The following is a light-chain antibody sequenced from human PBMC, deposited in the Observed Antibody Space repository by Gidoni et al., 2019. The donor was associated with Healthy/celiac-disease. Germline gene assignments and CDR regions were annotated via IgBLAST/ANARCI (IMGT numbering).Light chain of an antibody. CDR2: DAS. J-gene: IGKJ3*01. CDR3: QQRSNWPPLFT. V-gene: IGKV3-11*01. Sequence: DIVLTQSPATLSLSPGERATLSCRASQSVSSYLAWYQQKPSQAPRLLIYDASNRATGIPARFSGSGSGTDFTLTISSLEPEDFAVYYCQQRSNWPPLFTFGPGTKVDIK. CDR1: QSVSSY.